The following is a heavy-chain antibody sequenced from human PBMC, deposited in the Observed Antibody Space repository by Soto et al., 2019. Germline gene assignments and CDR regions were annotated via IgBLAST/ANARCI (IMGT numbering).Heavy chain of an antibody. CDR3: ARENVPESYYYYYMDV. CDR1: GGTFSRYT. J-gene: IGHJ6*03. CDR2: IIPILGIA. Sequence: QVQLVQSGAEVKKPGSSVKVSCKASGGTFSRYTISWVRQAPGQGLEWMGRIIPILGIANYAQKFQGRVTITADKSTSTAYMELSSLRSEDTAVYYCARENVPESYYYYYMDVWGKGTTVTVSS. D-gene: IGHD2-2*01. V-gene: IGHV1-69*08.